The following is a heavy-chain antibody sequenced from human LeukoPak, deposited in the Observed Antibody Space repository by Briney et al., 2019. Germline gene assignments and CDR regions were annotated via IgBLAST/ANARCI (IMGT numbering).Heavy chain of an antibody. V-gene: IGHV1-69*13. CDR1: GGTFSSYA. CDR2: IIPIFGTA. CDR3: ARSLYYVFWRNFDY. Sequence: SVKVSCKASGGTFSSYAISWVRQAPGQGLEWMGGIIPIFGTANYAQRFQGRVTITADESTSTAYMELSSLRSEDTAVYYCARSLYYVFWRNFDYWGQGTLVTVSS. J-gene: IGHJ4*02. D-gene: IGHD3-3*01.